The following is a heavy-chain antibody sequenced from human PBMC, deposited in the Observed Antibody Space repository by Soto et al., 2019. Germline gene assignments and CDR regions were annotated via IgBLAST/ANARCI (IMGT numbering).Heavy chain of an antibody. CDR2: INTDGTNT. J-gene: IGHJ4*02. CDR3: AKDLLWGQSDY. D-gene: IGHD3-16*01. V-gene: IGHV3-74*03. Sequence: EVQLVESGGGLVQPGGSMRLSCAVSGFTFSRYWMHWFRQAPGNGLEWVSSINTDGTNTQYADSVRGRFTVSRDNAKNTVYLQMISLRSEDTAVYYCAKDLLWGQSDYWGQGTLVVVSS. CDR1: GFTFSRYW.